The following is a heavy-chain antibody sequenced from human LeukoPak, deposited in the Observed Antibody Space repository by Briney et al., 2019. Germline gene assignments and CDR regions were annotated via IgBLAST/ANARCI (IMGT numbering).Heavy chain of an antibody. CDR1: GYSFTSFW. Sequence: GESLKISCKASGYSFTSFWIGWVRQMPGKGLEWMGIVYPGDSDTRYSPSFQDQVTISADKSVSTAYLQWYSLKAADSAMYHCARRRDYYDSSGSGLDYWGQGTLVTVSS. J-gene: IGHJ4*02. CDR3: ARRRDYYDSSGSGLDY. D-gene: IGHD3-22*01. CDR2: VYPGDSDT. V-gene: IGHV5-51*01.